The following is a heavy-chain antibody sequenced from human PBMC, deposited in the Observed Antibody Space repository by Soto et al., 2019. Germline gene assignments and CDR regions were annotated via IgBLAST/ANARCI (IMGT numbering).Heavy chain of an antibody. CDR3: ARGLDRGVIGRGMDV. V-gene: IGHV1-2*02. CDR1: GYTFHGYY. D-gene: IGHD3-10*01. CDR2: ISPDSGGT. J-gene: IGHJ6*02. Sequence: VQLGHSGAEVKKPGASVQVSFKASGYTFHGYYMHWGRQAPRQGPEWVGWISPDSGGTKYAQKFQGRVTMTRDKSISTASMELTRRISDDKAVFYCARGLDRGVIGRGMDVWGQGTTVTVSS.